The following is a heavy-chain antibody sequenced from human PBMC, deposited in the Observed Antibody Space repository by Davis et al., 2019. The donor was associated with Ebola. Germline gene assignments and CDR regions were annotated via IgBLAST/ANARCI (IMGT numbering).Heavy chain of an antibody. J-gene: IGHJ5*02. V-gene: IGHV4-59*01. Sequence: SETLSLACTVSGGSISSYYWSWIRQPPGKGLKWIGYIYYSGSTNYNPSLKSRVTISVDTSKNQFSLKLSSVTAADTAVYYCARVGYDFWSGYYNWFDPWGQGTLVTVSS. D-gene: IGHD3-3*01. CDR3: ARVGYDFWSGYYNWFDP. CDR2: IYYSGST. CDR1: GGSISSYY.